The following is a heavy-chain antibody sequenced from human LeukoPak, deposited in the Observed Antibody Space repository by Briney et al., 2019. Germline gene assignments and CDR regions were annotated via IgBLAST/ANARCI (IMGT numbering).Heavy chain of an antibody. CDR2: IRKDGSDK. CDR3: ARDRGLRYFDSFDF. Sequence: PGGSLRLSCAASGFTFSSYAMSWVRQAPGKGLEWVAHIRKDGSDKYYLDSVKARFTISRDNVKNLVHLQMNGLRAEDTAVYYCARDRGLRYFDSFDFWGQGTRVTVPS. J-gene: IGHJ4*02. D-gene: IGHD3-9*01. CDR1: GFTFSSYA. V-gene: IGHV3-7*03.